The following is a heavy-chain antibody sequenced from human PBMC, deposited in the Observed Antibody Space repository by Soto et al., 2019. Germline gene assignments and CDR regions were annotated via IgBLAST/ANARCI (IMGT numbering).Heavy chain of an antibody. J-gene: IGHJ4*02. CDR3: AKGFYGSGSYYNERAFDS. D-gene: IGHD3-10*01. CDR1: GFAFSSYW. V-gene: IGHV3-7*03. CDR2: INPDGSQK. Sequence: GGSLRLSCAGSGFAFSSYWMSWVRQAPGNGLEWVANINPDGSQKWYVDSVKGRFTISRDNAKNSLYLQMNSLRAEDTAVYYCAKGFYGSGSYYNERAFDSWGQGTLVTVSS.